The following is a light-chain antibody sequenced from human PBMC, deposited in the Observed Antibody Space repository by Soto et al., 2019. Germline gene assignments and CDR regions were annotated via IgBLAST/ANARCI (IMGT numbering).Light chain of an antibody. CDR3: QLLNFDSWP. Sequence: QLTQSPSSLSASVGDRVTITCRASLGSSTSFAWYQHKPGKPPKLLIYASSKLHSGVPSRFRGSGPGTDVSLTITSLQPEDFATYYCQLLNFDSWPFGQGTKVEV. V-gene: IGKV1-9*01. J-gene: IGKJ1*01. CDR2: ASS. CDR1: LGSSTS.